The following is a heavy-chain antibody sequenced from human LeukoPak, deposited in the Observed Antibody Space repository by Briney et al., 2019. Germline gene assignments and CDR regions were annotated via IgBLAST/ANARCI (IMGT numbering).Heavy chain of an antibody. D-gene: IGHD4-17*01. V-gene: IGHV3-30-3*01. CDR3: ARDGLSYYGATNY. Sequence: GGSLRLSCAASGFTFSNFWMTWVRQAPGKGLEWVAVISYDGSNKYYADSVKGRFTISRDNSKNTLYLQMNSLRAEDTAVYYCARDGLSYYGATNYWGQGTLVTVSS. CDR1: GFTFSNFW. CDR2: ISYDGSNK. J-gene: IGHJ4*02.